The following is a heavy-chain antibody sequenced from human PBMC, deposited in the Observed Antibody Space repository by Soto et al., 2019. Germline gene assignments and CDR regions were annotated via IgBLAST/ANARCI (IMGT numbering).Heavy chain of an antibody. Sequence: GGSLRLSCAASESTFSNSGMHWVRQAPGKGLKWVAVISNDGSDKYYADSVKGRFTISRENSKKTLFLQMNSLRPEDTAVYYCARAPRGFSAYDASLQIDSWGQGTLVTAPQ. CDR3: ARAPRGFSAYDASLQIDS. J-gene: IGHJ4*02. D-gene: IGHD5-12*01. CDR1: ESTFSNSG. CDR2: ISNDGSDK. V-gene: IGHV3-30*03.